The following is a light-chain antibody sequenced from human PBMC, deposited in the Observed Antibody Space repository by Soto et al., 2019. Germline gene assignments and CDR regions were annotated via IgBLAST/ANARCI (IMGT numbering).Light chain of an antibody. CDR3: QQSYSTPYT. V-gene: IGKV1-39*01. J-gene: IGKJ2*01. CDR2: AAS. CDR1: QSISSY. Sequence: DIQMTQSPSSLSASVGDRVTITCRASQSISSYLNWYQQKPGKAPKLLIYAASSLQSGVPSRFSGSGSGTDFILTISSPQPEDFATYYCQQSYSTPYTFGQGTKLEIK.